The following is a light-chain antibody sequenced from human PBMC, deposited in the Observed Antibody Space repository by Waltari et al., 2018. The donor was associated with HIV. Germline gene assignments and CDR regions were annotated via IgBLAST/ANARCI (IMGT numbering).Light chain of an antibody. CDR2: GAS. CDR3: QQYHNWPPWT. V-gene: IGKV3-15*01. J-gene: IGKJ1*01. Sequence: EIVMTQSPATLSVSPGARATLSCRASQSVSSNLAWYQQKPGQAPRLLIYGASTRATGIPARFSGSGSGTEFTLTISSLQSEDFEVYYCQQYHNWPPWTFGQGTKVEIK. CDR1: QSVSSN.